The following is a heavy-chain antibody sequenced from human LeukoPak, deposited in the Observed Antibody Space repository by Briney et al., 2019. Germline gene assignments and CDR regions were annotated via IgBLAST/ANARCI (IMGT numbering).Heavy chain of an antibody. CDR1: GYSFTSYW. J-gene: IGHJ6*03. Sequence: GESLKISCKGSGYSFTSYWIGWVRQMPGKGLEWMGIIYHGDSDTRYSPSFQGQVTISADKSISTAYLQWSSLKASDTAMYYCARIGRYCSGGSCYSYYYYYMDVWGKGTTVTVSS. V-gene: IGHV5-51*01. CDR3: ARIGRYCSGGSCYSYYYYYMDV. CDR2: IYHGDSDT. D-gene: IGHD2-15*01.